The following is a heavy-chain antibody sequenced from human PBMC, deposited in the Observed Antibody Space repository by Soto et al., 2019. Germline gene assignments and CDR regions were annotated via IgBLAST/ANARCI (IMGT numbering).Heavy chain of an antibody. J-gene: IGHJ4*02. Sequence: PGGSLRLSCAASGFTVSSSYMSWVRQAPGKGLEWVSVIYSGGNTYYADSVKGRFTISRDNSKNTLYLQMNSLRAEDTAVYYCASNWNYLFDYWGQGTLVTVSS. V-gene: IGHV3-53*01. CDR2: IYSGGNT. CDR1: GFTVSSSY. D-gene: IGHD1-7*01. CDR3: ASNWNYLFDY.